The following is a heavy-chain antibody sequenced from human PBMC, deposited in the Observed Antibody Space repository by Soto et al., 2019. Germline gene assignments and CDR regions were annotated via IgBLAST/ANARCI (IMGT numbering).Heavy chain of an antibody. D-gene: IGHD3-22*01. J-gene: IGHJ6*02. Sequence: LSLTCTVSGGSISSYYWSWIRQPPGKGLEWIGYIYYSGSTNYNPSLKSRVTISVDTSKNQFSLKLSSVTAADTAVYYCARDLGVDYYDSSGYYYYGMDVWGQGTTVTVSS. CDR1: GGSISSYY. CDR2: IYYSGST. CDR3: ARDLGVDYYDSSGYYYYGMDV. V-gene: IGHV4-59*01.